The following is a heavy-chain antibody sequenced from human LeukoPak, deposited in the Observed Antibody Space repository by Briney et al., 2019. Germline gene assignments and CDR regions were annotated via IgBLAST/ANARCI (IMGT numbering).Heavy chain of an antibody. CDR1: GYSFTTYW. J-gene: IGHJ4*02. CDR2: IDPSDSYT. CDR3: ARQDF. Sequence: AESLQISCKASGYSFTTYWISCVRQMPGKVLEWMGRIDPSDSYTDYASSFQGHVTISADRSLSTAYLQWYSLKASDTAMYYCARQDFWGQGTLVTVSS. V-gene: IGHV5-10-1*01.